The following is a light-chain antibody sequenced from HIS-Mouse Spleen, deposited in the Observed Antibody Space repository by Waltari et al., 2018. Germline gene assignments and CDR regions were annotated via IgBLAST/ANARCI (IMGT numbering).Light chain of an antibody. CDR1: ISNIGAGSD. V-gene: IGLV1-40*01. CDR2: GNS. Sequence: QSVLTQPPSVSGAPGQRVTISCTGSISNIGAGSDVHWYQQLPGTAPKLLIYGNSNRPSGVPDRFSGSKSGTSASLAITGLQAEDEADYYCQSYDSSLSGWVFGGGTKLTVL. J-gene: IGLJ3*02. CDR3: QSYDSSLSGWV.